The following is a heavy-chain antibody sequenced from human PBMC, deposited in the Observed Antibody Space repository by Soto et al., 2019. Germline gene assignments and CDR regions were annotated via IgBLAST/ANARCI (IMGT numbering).Heavy chain of an antibody. CDR3: ARVDDSGYDPIYYMDV. Sequence: GASVKVSCKASGYTFTSYGISWVRQAPGQGLEWMGWISAYNGNTNYAQKLQGRVTMTTDTSTSTAYMELRSLRSDDTAVYYCARVDDSGYDPIYYMDVWGKGTTVTAP. V-gene: IGHV1-18*01. CDR1: GYTFTSYG. CDR2: ISAYNGNT. J-gene: IGHJ6*03. D-gene: IGHD5-12*01.